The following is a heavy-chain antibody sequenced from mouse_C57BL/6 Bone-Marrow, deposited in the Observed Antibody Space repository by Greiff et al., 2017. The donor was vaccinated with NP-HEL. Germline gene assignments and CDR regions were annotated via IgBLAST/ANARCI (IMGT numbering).Heavy chain of an antibody. CDR3: ARGTTVVAGYYFDY. CDR1: DSEVFPIAY. Sequence: QVQLQQSGSELRSPGSSVKLSCKDFDSEVFPIAYMSWVRQKPGHGFEWIGGILPSIGRTIYGEKFEDKATLDADTLSNTAYLELNSLTSEDSAIDYCARGTTVVAGYYFDYWGQGTTLTVSS. CDR2: ILPSIGRT. D-gene: IGHD1-1*01. V-gene: IGHV15-2*01. J-gene: IGHJ2*01.